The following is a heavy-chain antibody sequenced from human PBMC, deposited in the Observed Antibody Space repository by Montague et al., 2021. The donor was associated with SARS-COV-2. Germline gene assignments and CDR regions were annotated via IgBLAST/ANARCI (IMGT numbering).Heavy chain of an antibody. CDR3: ARDSFWSSYYTDYYGMDV. V-gene: IGHV3-7*01. J-gene: IGHJ6*02. D-gene: IGHD3-3*01. CDR1: GFTFSSYW. CDR2: IKQDGSEK. Sequence: SLRLSCAASGFTFSSYWMSWVRQAPGKGLEWVANIKQDGSEKYYVDSVKGRITISRDNAKNSLYLQMNSLRAEDTAVYYCARDSFWSSYYTDYYGMDVWGQGTTVTVSS.